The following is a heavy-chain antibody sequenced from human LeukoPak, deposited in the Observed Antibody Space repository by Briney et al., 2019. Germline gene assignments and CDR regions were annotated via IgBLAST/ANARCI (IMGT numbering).Heavy chain of an antibody. CDR2: ISSSTSYI. J-gene: IGHJ4*02. V-gene: IGHV3-21*01. CDR1: GFTFSSYS. Sequence: GGSLRLSCAASGFTFSSYSMNWIRQAPGKGLEWVSSISSSTSYIYYADSVKGRLTISKDNAKDSLYLQMNSLRAEDTAVYYCARAGGSTVSHSDYWGQGTLVTVSS. CDR3: ARAGGSTVSHSDY. D-gene: IGHD4-17*01.